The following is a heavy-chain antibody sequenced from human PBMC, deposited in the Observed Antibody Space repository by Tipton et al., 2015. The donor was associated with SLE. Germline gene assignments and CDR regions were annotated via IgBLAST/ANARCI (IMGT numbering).Heavy chain of an antibody. CDR3: ARDPYDRQSGSYGAFDV. Sequence: SLRLSCVASGFTFSNYWMTWVRQAPGKGLGWVANINENGSGKETAASMKGRFTVSRDNAKNTLYLQMNSLRVEDTAVYFCARDPYDRQSGSYGAFDVWGQGTMVTFSS. CDR1: GFTFSNYW. D-gene: IGHD3-10*01. J-gene: IGHJ3*01. CDR2: INENGSGK. V-gene: IGHV3-7*01.